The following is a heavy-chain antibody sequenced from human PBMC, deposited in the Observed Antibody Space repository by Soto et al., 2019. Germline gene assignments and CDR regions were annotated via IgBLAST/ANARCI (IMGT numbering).Heavy chain of an antibody. CDR3: ARVRVASGWYNSPDC. J-gene: IGHJ4*02. CDR1: GYTFTDHN. V-gene: IGHV1-2*02. CDR2: INANSGDT. D-gene: IGHD6-19*01. Sequence: QVQLVQSGAEVKKPGASVTVSCKASGYTFTDHNMHWVRQAPGQGLEWMGWINANSGDTDFAQKFQGRVTMTRDTSISTAYMELSRLRSDDTAMYYCARVRVASGWYNSPDCWGQGTWVTVSS.